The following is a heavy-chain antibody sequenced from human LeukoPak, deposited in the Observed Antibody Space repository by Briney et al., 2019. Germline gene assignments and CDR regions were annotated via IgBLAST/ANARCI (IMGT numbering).Heavy chain of an antibody. CDR3: ARLRRNSDRSDFFYYYDH. D-gene: IGHD3-22*01. CDR1: GCTFSDDS. V-gene: IGHV3-21*01. Sequence: GGSRRLSCSASGCTFSDDSMNWVRQAPGKGLEWVAAANTVSSYIYYADSMTGRFTISRDNAKNSLFLPMNSLRAEDTAVYYCARLRRNSDRSDFFYYYDHWGQGTLVTVSS. J-gene: IGHJ4*02. CDR2: ANTVSSYI.